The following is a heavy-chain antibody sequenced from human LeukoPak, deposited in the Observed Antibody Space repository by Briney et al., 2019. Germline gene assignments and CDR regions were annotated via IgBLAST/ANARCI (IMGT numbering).Heavy chain of an antibody. CDR2: IKQDGSEK. D-gene: IGHD2-2*03. Sequence: GGSLRLSCAASGFTFSSYGMHWVRQAPGKGLEWVANIKQDGSEKYYVDSVKGRFTISRDNAKNSLYLQMNSLRAEDTAVYYCARDLLDIVVVPAALDYWGQGTLVTVSS. CDR3: ARDLLDIVVVPAALDY. CDR1: GFTFSSYG. V-gene: IGHV3-7*01. J-gene: IGHJ4*02.